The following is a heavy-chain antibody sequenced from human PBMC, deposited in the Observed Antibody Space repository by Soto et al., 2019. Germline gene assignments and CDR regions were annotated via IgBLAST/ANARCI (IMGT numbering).Heavy chain of an antibody. V-gene: IGHV3-30-3*01. D-gene: IGHD5-18*01. CDR3: ASVDTAMGY. CDR1: GFTFSSYA. CDR2: ISYDGSNK. J-gene: IGHJ4*02. Sequence: QVQLVESGGGVVQPGRSLRLSCAASGFTFSSYAMHWVRQAPGKGLEWVAVISYDGSNKYYADSVKGRFTISRDNSKNTLYLQMNSLRAEGTAVYYCASVDTAMGYWGQGTLVTVSS.